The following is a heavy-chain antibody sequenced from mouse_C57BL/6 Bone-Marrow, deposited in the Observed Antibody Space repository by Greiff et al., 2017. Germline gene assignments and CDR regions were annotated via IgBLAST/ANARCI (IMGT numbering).Heavy chain of an antibody. CDR2: IYPGDGDT. CDR3: SRGGYDAWFAY. V-gene: IGHV1-82*01. Sequence: QVQLKESGPELVKPGASVKISCKASGYAFSSSWMNWVKQRPGKGLEWIGGIYPGDGDTNYNGKFKGKATLTADTSSSTAYMQLSSLTSEDSAVYFCSRGGYDAWFAYWGQGTLVTVSA. CDR1: GYAFSSSW. J-gene: IGHJ3*01. D-gene: IGHD2-2*01.